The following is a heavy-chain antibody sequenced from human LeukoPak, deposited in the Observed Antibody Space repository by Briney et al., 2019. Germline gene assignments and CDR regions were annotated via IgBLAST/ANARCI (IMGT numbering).Heavy chain of an antibody. D-gene: IGHD2-2*01. V-gene: IGHV1-18*01. CDR3: ARDSSSTSSTYYYGMDV. CDR1: GYTFTSYG. Sequence: ASVNVSCKASGYTFTSYGISWVRQAPGQGLEWMGWISAYNGNTNYAQKLQGRVTMTTDTSTSTAYMELRSLRSDDTAVYYCARDSSSTSSTYYYGMDVWGQGTTVTVSS. J-gene: IGHJ6*02. CDR2: ISAYNGNT.